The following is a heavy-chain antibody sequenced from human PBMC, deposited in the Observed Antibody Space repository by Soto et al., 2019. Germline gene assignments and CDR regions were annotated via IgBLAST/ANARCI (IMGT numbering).Heavy chain of an antibody. V-gene: IGHV3-15*01. CDR1: GFTFSNAW. CDR3: TTVSYSNYGFDY. Sequence: EVQLVESGGGLVKPGGSLRLSCAASGFTFSNAWMSWVRQAPRKGLEWVGRIKSKTDGGTIDYAAPVKGRFTISRDASKNTVYLQINSLKTEDTAVYYCTTVSYSNYGFDYWGQGTLVTVSA. J-gene: IGHJ4*02. D-gene: IGHD4-4*01. CDR2: IKSKTDGGTI.